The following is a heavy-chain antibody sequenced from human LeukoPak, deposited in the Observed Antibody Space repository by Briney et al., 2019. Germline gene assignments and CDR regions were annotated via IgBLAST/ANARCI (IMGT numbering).Heavy chain of an antibody. D-gene: IGHD3-10*01. CDR3: AKRGIVIRGILVIGYHQEAYHYDY. CDR2: ISERGGTT. J-gene: IGHJ4*02. V-gene: IGHV3-23*01. Sequence: PGGSLRLSCVVSGVSFSNYAMTWVRQAPGKGLEWVSYISERGGTTTYADSVKGRFTISRDTSLNTLYLQMTSLRAEDTAVYFCAKRGIVIRGILVIGYHQEAYHYDYWGQGVLVTVSS. CDR1: GVSFSNYA.